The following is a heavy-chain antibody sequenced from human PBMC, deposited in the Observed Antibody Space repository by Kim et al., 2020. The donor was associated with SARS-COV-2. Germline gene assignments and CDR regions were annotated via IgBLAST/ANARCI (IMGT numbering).Heavy chain of an antibody. Sequence: GGSLRLSCAASGFTVSSNYMSWVRQAPGKGLEWVSVIYSGGSTYYADSVKGRFTISRHNSKNTLYLQMNSLRAEDTAVYYCARDNYYDSSGCMDVWGQGTTVTVSS. CDR2: IYSGGST. J-gene: IGHJ6*02. V-gene: IGHV3-53*04. CDR1: GFTVSSNY. CDR3: ARDNYYDSSGCMDV. D-gene: IGHD3-22*01.